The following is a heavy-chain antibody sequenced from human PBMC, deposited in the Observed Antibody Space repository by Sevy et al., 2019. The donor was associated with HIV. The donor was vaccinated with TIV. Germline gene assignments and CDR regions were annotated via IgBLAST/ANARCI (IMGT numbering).Heavy chain of an antibody. CDR3: AREGCTKPHDY. D-gene: IGHD2-8*01. Sequence: GGSLRLSCAASGFTFSKYSMSWVRQPPGKGLEWVSTLSFGCGEINYADSVKGRLTISRDNSKSWVYLQRNNLGPEDTAVYYCAREGCTKPHDYWGQGTLVTVSS. CDR1: GFTFSKYS. CDR2: LSFGCGEI. J-gene: IGHJ4*02. V-gene: IGHV3-23*01.